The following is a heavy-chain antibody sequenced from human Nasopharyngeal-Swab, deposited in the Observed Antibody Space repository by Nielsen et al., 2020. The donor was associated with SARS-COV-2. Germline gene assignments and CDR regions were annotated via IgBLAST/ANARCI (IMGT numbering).Heavy chain of an antibody. V-gene: IGHV1-46*01. CDR2: INPSGGST. D-gene: IGHD2-2*01. Sequence: ASVKVSCKASGYTFTSYYMHWVRHAPAQGLEWMGIINPSGGSTSYAQKFQGRVTMTRDTSTSTVYMELSSLRSEDTAVYYCARDIVVVPAARGSWFDPWGQGTLVTVSS. CDR1: GYTFTSYY. CDR3: ARDIVVVPAARGSWFDP. J-gene: IGHJ5*02.